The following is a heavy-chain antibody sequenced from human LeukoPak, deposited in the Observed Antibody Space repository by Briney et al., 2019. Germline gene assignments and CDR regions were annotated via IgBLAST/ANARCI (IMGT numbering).Heavy chain of an antibody. CDR3: AREGWVFGSSRVDY. CDR1: GYTFTSYG. CDR2: ISAYNGNT. Sequence: GASVKVSCKASGYTFTSYGISWVRQAPGQGLEWMGWISAYNGNTNYAQKLQGRVTMTTDTSTSTAYMELRSLRSDDTAMYYCAREGWVFGSSRVDYWGQGTLVTVSS. D-gene: IGHD6-6*01. J-gene: IGHJ4*02. V-gene: IGHV1-18*01.